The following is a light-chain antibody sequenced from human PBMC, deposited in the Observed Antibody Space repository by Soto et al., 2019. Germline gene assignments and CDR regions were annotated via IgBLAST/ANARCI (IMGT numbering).Light chain of an antibody. V-gene: IGKV4-1*01. CDR1: QSVLSSSNNLNY. Sequence: DIVMTQSLDSLAVSLGERAAINCKSSQSVLSSSNNLNYLAWYQQKPGQPPKLLIYWASTRESGVPDRFSGSGSGTDFTLTISSLQAEDVAVYYCQQFNNWPHTFGQGTRLEIK. CDR3: QQFNNWPHT. CDR2: WAS. J-gene: IGKJ5*01.